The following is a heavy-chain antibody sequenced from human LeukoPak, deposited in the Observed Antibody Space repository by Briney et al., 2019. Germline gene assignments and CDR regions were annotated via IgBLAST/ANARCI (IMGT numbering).Heavy chain of an antibody. Sequence: SGPALVKPTQTLTLTCTFSGFSLSTSAMCVSWIRQPPGIALEWLARIHWDDDKYYSTSLKTRLTISKDTSKNQVVLTMTNMDPVDTATYYCARTPSYDSSGYLPDFWGQGTLVTVAS. CDR1: GFSLSTSAMC. CDR2: IHWDDDK. CDR3: ARTPSYDSSGYLPDF. D-gene: IGHD3-22*01. J-gene: IGHJ4*02. V-gene: IGHV2-70*11.